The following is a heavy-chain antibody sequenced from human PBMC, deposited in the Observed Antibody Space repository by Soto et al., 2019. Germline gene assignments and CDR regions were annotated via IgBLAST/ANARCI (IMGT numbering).Heavy chain of an antibody. Sequence: ASVKVSCKASGYSFTNYAMYWVRQAPGQRLEWMRWINAGNGKAKYSQKFQGRVSITRDTSAITGYMELSSLRSEDTVVYFFAGPPLAAGTIGDYYFYGMDVWGQGTTVTVSS. D-gene: IGHD6-13*01. CDR1: GYSFTNYA. CDR2: INAGNGKA. CDR3: AGPPLAAGTIGDYYFYGMDV. V-gene: IGHV1-3*01. J-gene: IGHJ6*02.